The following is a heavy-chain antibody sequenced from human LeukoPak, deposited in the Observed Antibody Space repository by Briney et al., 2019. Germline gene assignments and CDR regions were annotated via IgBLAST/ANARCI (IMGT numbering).Heavy chain of an antibody. D-gene: IGHD4-17*01. CDR3: ARIATVTQDDY. Sequence: SQTLSLTCAISGDSVSNNRADWNWIRQSPSRGLEWLGRTYYRSKWYSDYALSVKSRITINPDTSKNQFSLQLNSATPEDTAVYYCARIATVTQDDYWGQGTLVTVSS. V-gene: IGHV6-1*01. CDR1: GDSVSNNRAD. J-gene: IGHJ4*02. CDR2: TYYRSKWYS.